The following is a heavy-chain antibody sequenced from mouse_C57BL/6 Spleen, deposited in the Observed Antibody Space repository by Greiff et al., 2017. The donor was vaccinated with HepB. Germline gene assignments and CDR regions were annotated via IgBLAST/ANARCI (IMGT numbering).Heavy chain of an antibody. V-gene: IGHV1-52*01. CDR1: GYTFTSYW. CDR2: IDPSDSET. Sequence: QVQLQQPGAELVRPGSSVKLSCKASGYTFTSYWMHWVKQRPIQGLEWIGNIDPSDSETHYNQKFKDKATLTVDKSSSTAYMQLSSLTSEDSAVYYCARDNAVVDHWYFDVWGTGTTVTVSS. CDR3: ARDNAVVDHWYFDV. J-gene: IGHJ1*03. D-gene: IGHD1-1*01.